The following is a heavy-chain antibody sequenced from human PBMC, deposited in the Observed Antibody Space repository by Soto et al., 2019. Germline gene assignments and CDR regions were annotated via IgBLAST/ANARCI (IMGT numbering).Heavy chain of an antibody. CDR3: EREGSVNGVSDY. CDR1: GGTFSSYT. J-gene: IGHJ4*02. CDR2: IIPILGIA. D-gene: IGHD2-8*01. Sequence: QVQLVQSGAEVKKPGSSVKVSCKASGGTFSSYTISWVRQAPGQGLEWMGRIIPILGIANYAQKFQGRVTITADKSTSTAYMELSRLRSEDTAVYYCEREGSVNGVSDYWGQGTLVTVSS. V-gene: IGHV1-69*08.